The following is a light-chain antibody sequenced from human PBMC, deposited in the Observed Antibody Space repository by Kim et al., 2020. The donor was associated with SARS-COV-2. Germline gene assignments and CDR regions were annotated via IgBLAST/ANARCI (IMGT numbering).Light chain of an antibody. V-gene: IGLV1-40*01. CDR2: GNT. CDR3: QSYDITLSDSRV. J-gene: IGLJ3*02. CDR1: SSNIGADYD. Sequence: TICCTGSSSNIGADYDGHWYQRVPGTAPKLLIYGNTNRPAGVPDRFSGSKSGTSASLAISGLLPEDEADYYCQSYDITLSDSRVFGGGTQLTVL.